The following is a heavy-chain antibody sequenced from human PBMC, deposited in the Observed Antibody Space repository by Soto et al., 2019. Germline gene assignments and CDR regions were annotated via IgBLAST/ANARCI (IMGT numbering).Heavy chain of an antibody. CDR1: GYTFNNYG. J-gene: IGHJ6*02. V-gene: IGHV1-18*01. Sequence: ASVMVSCPASGYTFNNYGITWVRQAPGQGLGWMGWISVYNGNKNYAKKVQGRGSMTADTTTRTAYMDLRSLQSDDTAGYFWARVAITSIRGSKVAVYCMDAWAPGITGTAS. CDR2: ISVYNGNK. CDR3: ARVAITSIRGSKVAVYCMDA. D-gene: IGHD3-10*01.